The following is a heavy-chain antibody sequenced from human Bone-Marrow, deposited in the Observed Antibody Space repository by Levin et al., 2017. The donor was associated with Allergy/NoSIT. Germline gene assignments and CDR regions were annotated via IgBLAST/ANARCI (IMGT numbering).Heavy chain of an antibody. J-gene: IGHJ4*02. CDR2: IWYDGSNK. V-gene: IGHV3-33*01. CDR1: GFTFSSYG. Sequence: PGGSLRLSCAASGFTFSSYGMHWVRQAPGKGLEWVAVIWYDGSNKYYADSVKGRFTISRDNSKNTLYLQMNSLRAEDTAVYYCAREKEWLRSTYFDYWGQGTLVTVSS. D-gene: IGHD5-12*01. CDR3: AREKEWLRSTYFDY.